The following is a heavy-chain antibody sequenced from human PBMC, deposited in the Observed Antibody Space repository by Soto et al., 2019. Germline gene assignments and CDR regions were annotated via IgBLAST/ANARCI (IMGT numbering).Heavy chain of an antibody. CDR2: IYASGST. CDR1: GGSISTYY. CDR3: ARGGMVIIPTATAFDY. V-gene: IGHV4-4*07. Sequence: SETLSLTCTVSGGSISTYYWSWIRQPAGKGLEWIGRIYASGSTNYNPSLKSRVTMSVATSKNQFSLKLSSVTAADTAVYYCARGGMVIIPTATAFDYWGQGTLVTV. J-gene: IGHJ4*02. D-gene: IGHD2-2*01.